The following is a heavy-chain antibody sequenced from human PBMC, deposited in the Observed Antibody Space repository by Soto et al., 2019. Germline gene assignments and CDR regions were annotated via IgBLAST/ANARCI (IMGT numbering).Heavy chain of an antibody. Sequence: GSGPTLVNPTQTLTLTCTFSGFSLSTSGMCVSWIRQPPGKALEWLARIDWDDDKYYSTSLKTRLTISKDTSKNQVVLTMTNMDPVDTATYYCARTQYGYYYYGMDVWGQGTTVTVSS. V-gene: IGHV2-70*11. D-gene: IGHD4-17*01. J-gene: IGHJ6*02. CDR2: IDWDDDK. CDR1: GFSLSTSGMC. CDR3: ARTQYGYYYYGMDV.